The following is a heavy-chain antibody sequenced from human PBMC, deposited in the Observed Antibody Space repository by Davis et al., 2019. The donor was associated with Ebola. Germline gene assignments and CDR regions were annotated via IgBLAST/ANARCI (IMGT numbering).Heavy chain of an antibody. CDR3: TTSRIWGHDY. J-gene: IGHJ4*02. Sequence: PGGSLRLSCAASGLTFSNAWMSWVRQTPGKGLEWVGRIKTKTEGGTTDYAAPVKGRFTISRDDSKTTLYLQMNSLKTEDTAVYYCTTSRIWGHDYWGQGTLVTVSS. CDR1: GLTFSNAW. D-gene: IGHD3-16*01. V-gene: IGHV3-15*01. CDR2: IKTKTEGGTT.